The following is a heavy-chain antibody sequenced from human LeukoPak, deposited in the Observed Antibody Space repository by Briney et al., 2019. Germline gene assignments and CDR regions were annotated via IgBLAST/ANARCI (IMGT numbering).Heavy chain of an antibody. CDR1: GGSFSGYY. CDR3: ARDNPDYDLSGYGVFDF. J-gene: IGHJ4*02. CDR2: INHSGST. D-gene: IGHD3-22*01. Sequence: SETLSLTCAVYGGSFSGYYWSWIRQPPGKGLEWIGEINHSGSTNYNPSLKSRVTISVDTSKNQFSLKLNSVTAADTAVYYCARDNPDYDLSGYGVFDFWGQGILITVSS. V-gene: IGHV4-34*01.